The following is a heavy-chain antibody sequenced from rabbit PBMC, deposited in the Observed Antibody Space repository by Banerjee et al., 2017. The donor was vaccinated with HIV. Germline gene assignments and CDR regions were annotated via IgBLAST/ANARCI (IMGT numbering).Heavy chain of an antibody. CDR3: ARRMVVAGAIYFNL. V-gene: IGHV1S40*01. J-gene: IGHJ4*01. CDR2: IYAGNSGST. CDR1: GIDFSSYYD. D-gene: IGHD4-1*01. Sequence: QSLEESGGGLVKPGASLTLTCTASGIDFSSYYDMCWVRQAPGKGLEWIACIYAGNSGSTYYASWAKGRFPISSHNAQNTLYLQLNSLTAADTATYFCARRMVVAGAIYFNLWGPGTLVTVS.